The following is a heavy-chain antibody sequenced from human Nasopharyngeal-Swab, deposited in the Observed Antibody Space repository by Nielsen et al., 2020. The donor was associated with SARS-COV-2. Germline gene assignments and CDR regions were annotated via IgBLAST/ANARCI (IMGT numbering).Heavy chain of an antibody. D-gene: IGHD3-10*01. CDR1: GFTFTTYS. Sequence: GESLKISCAASGFTFTTYSMTWVRQAPGQGLEWVANVKQDGGEKFYLDSVKGRFTISRDNAKSSLYLQMTSLRAEDTAVCYCVRDESGAFDIWGQGTMVTVSS. CDR2: VKQDGGEK. V-gene: IGHV3-7*01. J-gene: IGHJ3*02. CDR3: VRDESGAFDI.